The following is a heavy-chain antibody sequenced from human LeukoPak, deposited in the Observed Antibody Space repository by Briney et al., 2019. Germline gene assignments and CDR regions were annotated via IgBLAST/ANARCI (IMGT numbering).Heavy chain of an antibody. Sequence: QPGGSLRLSCAASGFTVSSYAMHWVRQAPGKGLEWVAVISYDGSNKYYADSVKGRFTISRDNSKNTLYLQMNSLRAEDTAVYYCATGTHIVVVTATPDFDYWGQGSLVTVSS. V-gene: IGHV3-30-3*01. CDR2: ISYDGSNK. CDR1: GFTVSSYA. D-gene: IGHD2-21*02. J-gene: IGHJ4*02. CDR3: ATGTHIVVVTATPDFDY.